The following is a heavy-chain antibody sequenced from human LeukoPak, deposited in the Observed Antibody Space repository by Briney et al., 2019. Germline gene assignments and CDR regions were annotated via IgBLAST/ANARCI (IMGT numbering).Heavy chain of an antibody. V-gene: IGHV1-2*02. CDR3: ARDCSSDFWSGYSPYFDY. J-gene: IGHJ4*02. CDR1: GYTFTGYY. CDR2: INPNSGGT. Sequence: SVKVSCKASGYTFTGYYMHWVRQAPGHRLEWMGWINPNSGGTNYAQKFQGRVTMTRDTSISTAYMELSRLRSDDTAVYYCARDCSSDFWSGYSPYFDYWGQGSLVTVSS. D-gene: IGHD3-3*01.